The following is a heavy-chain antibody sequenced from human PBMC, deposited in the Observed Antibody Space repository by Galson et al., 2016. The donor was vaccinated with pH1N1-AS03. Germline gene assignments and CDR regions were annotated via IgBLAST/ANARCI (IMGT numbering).Heavy chain of an antibody. CDR2: IYSGSTT. CDR1: GFTVSSKY. J-gene: IGHJ4*02. CDR3: ARHPRVNWNYGEPFDY. V-gene: IGHV3-66*04. D-gene: IGHD1-7*01. Sequence: SLRLSCAASGFTVSSKYMSWVRQAPGKGLEWVSVIYSGSTTYYADSVKGRFTISRDNSKNTLYPQMYSLRAEDTAVYYCARHPRVNWNYGEPFDYWGQGTLVTVSS.